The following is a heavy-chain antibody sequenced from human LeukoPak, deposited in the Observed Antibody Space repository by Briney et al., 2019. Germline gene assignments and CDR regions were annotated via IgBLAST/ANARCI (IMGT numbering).Heavy chain of an antibody. D-gene: IGHD6-6*01. J-gene: IGHJ5*02. Sequence: ASVKVSCKASGGTFSSYAISWVRQAPGQGLEWMGWISAYNGNTNYAQKLQGRVTMTTDTSTSTAYMELRSLRSDDTAVYYCARVRCMAARYGWFDPWGQGTLVTVSS. CDR1: GGTFSSYA. CDR3: ARVRCMAARYGWFDP. V-gene: IGHV1-18*01. CDR2: ISAYNGNT.